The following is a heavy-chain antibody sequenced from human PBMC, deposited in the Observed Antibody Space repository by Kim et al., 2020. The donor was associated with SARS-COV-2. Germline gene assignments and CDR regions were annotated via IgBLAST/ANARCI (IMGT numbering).Heavy chain of an antibody. J-gene: IGHJ4*02. CDR3: ASRSR. V-gene: IGHV4-34*01. CDR2: INHGGSP. Sequence: EINHGGSPSYNPSLKSRVTISIDTSKNQFSLNLTSVTAADTATYYCASRSRWSQGTLVTVSS.